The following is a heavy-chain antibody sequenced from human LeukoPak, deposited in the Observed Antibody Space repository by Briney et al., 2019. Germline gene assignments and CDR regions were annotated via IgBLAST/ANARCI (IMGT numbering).Heavy chain of an antibody. V-gene: IGHV1-46*01. Sequence: ASVKVSCKASRYTFTSYYMHWVRQAPGQGLEWMGIINPSGGSTSYAQKFQGRVTMTRDTSTSTVYMELSSLRSEDTAVYYCAREKLLWFGELLPLRGMDVWGQGTTVTVSS. CDR3: AREKLLWFGELLPLRGMDV. D-gene: IGHD3-10*01. CDR2: INPSGGST. J-gene: IGHJ6*02. CDR1: RYTFTSYY.